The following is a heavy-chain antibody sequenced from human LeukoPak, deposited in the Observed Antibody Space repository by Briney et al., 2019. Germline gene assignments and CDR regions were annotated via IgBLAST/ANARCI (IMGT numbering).Heavy chain of an antibody. Sequence: GASVKVSCKVSGYTLTELSMHWVRQAPGKGLTWMGGFDPEDGETIYAQKFQGRVTMTEDTSTDTAYMELSSLRSEDTAVYYCALLHCSSTSCHQTNDFWGQGTLVTVSS. CDR3: ALLHCSSTSCHQTNDF. CDR2: FDPEDGET. J-gene: IGHJ4*02. D-gene: IGHD2-2*01. CDR1: GYTLTELS. V-gene: IGHV1-24*01.